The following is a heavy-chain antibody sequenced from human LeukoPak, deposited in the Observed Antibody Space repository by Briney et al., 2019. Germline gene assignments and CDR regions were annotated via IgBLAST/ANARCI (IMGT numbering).Heavy chain of an antibody. Sequence: GGSLRLACAASGFTFSSYWMHWVRQAPGKGLVWVSRIKSDGSTNYADSVKGRFTISRDNAKNTVSLQMNSLRAEDTGVYYCARAPSEIGGYYPEYFRHWGQGTMVTVSS. CDR2: IKSDGST. CDR3: ARAPSEIGGYYPEYFRH. V-gene: IGHV3-74*01. CDR1: GFTFSSYW. J-gene: IGHJ1*01. D-gene: IGHD3-22*01.